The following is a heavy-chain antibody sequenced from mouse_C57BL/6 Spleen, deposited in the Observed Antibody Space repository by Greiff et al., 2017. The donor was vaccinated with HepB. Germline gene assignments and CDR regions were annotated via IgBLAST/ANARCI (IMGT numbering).Heavy chain of an antibody. D-gene: IGHD2-3*01. CDR1: GYAFSSSW. J-gene: IGHJ3*01. CDR2: IYPGDGDT. CDR3: ANYDGYYPAWFAY. V-gene: IGHV1-82*01. Sequence: VKLVESGPELVKPGASVKISCKASGYAFSSSWMNWVKQRPGKGLEWIGRIYPGDGDTNYNGKFKGKATLTADKSSSTAYMQLSSLTSEDSAVYFCANYDGYYPAWFAYWGQGTLVTVSA.